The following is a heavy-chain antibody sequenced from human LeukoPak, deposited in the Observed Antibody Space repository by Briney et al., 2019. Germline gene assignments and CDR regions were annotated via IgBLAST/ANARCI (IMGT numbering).Heavy chain of an antibody. CDR1: GGSISSYY. V-gene: IGHV4-59*01. CDR2: IYYSGST. J-gene: IGHJ4*02. CDR3: ARGGYYYDSSGYLILDY. D-gene: IGHD3-22*01. Sequence: SETLSLTCTVSGGSISSYYWSWIRQPPGKGLEWIGYIYYSGSTNYNPSLKSRVTISVDTSKNQFSLKLSSVTAADTAVYYCARGGYYYDSSGYLILDYWGQGTLVTVSS.